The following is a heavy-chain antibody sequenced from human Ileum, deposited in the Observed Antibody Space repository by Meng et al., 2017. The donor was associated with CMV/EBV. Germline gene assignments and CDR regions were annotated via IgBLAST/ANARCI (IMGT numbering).Heavy chain of an antibody. CDR2: ISSSSSYI. CDR1: GFTFSSYS. J-gene: IGHJ4*02. V-gene: IGHV3-21*01. Sequence: GESLKISCAASGFTFSSYSMNWVRQAPGKGLEWVSSISSSSSYIYYADSVKGRFTISRGNAKNSLYLQMNSLRAEDTAVYYCARDLIGYYDFWSGYYWDYWGQGTLVTVSS. D-gene: IGHD3-3*01. CDR3: ARDLIGYYDFWSGYYWDY.